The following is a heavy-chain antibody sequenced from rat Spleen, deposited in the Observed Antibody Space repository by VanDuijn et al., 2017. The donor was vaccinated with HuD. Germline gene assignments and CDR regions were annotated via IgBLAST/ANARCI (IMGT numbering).Heavy chain of an antibody. CDR1: GFTFSDYY. CDR2: ISYDGGST. V-gene: IGHV5-7*01. Sequence: EVQLVETGGGLLQPGSSLQLSCVASGFTFSDYYMAWVRQAPTKGLEWVATISYDGGSTYYRDSVKGRFTISRDNAKSTLYLQMDSLRSEDTATYYCARHEVYYGFDYWGQGVMVTVSS. CDR3: ARHEVYYGFDY. D-gene: IGHD1-6*01. J-gene: IGHJ2*01.